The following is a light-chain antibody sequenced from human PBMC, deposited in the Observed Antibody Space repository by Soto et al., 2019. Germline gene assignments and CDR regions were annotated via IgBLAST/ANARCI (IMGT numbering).Light chain of an antibody. CDR2: GAS. V-gene: IGKV3-20*01. Sequence: EIVLTQSPGTLSLSPGERATLSCRASQSVSSSYLAWYQQQPGQAPRLLIYGASSSATGIPDRFSGSGSGTDFTLTISRLEPEDFAVYYCQQYGSSRTFGQGTKVEIK. CDR3: QQYGSSRT. CDR1: QSVSSSY. J-gene: IGKJ1*01.